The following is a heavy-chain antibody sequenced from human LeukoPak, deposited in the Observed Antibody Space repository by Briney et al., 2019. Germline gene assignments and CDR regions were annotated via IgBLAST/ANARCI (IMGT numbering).Heavy chain of an antibody. D-gene: IGHD3-22*01. V-gene: IGHV1-2*02. CDR3: AREDYYDSSGYYDY. J-gene: IGHJ4*02. CDR2: INPNSGGT. Sequence: ASVKVSCKASGYTFSGFYIHWVRQAPGQGLEWMGWINPNSGGTNYAQKFQGRVAMTRDTSISTAYMELSRLRSDDTAVYYCAREDYYDSSGYYDYWGQGTLVTVSS. CDR1: GYTFSGFY.